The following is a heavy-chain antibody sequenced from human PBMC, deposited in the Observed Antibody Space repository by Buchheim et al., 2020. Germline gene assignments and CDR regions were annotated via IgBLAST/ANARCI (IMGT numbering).Heavy chain of an antibody. CDR3: AKGAIGVGSSWYGVDFDY. CDR1: GFTFSSYA. D-gene: IGHD6-13*01. V-gene: IGHV3-23*01. Sequence: EVQLLESGGGLVQPGGSLRLSCAASGFTFSSYAMNWVRQAPGKGLEWVSAISGSGSKTYYADSVKGRFTISRDHSKNTFYLQMNSLTDEDTAVYYCAKGAIGVGSSWYGVDFDYWGQGTL. CDR2: ISGSGSKT. J-gene: IGHJ4*02.